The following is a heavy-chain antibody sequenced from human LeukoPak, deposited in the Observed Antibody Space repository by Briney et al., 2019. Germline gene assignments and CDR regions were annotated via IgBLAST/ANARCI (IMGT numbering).Heavy chain of an antibody. J-gene: IGHJ4*02. V-gene: IGHV1-2*02. Sequence: ASVKVPCKASGYTFTDYYMHWVRQAPGQGLEWMGWINPNSGGTNYAQKFQGRATMTRDTSISTAYMELSRLRSDDTAVYYCAREGPIVGATHLVDYWGQGTLVTVSS. CDR3: AREGPIVGATHLVDY. D-gene: IGHD1-26*01. CDR1: GYTFTDYY. CDR2: INPNSGGT.